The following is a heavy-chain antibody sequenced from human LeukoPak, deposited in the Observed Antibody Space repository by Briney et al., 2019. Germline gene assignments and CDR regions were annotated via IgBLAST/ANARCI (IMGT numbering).Heavy chain of an antibody. CDR3: ARDGSSSWYGPFDY. CDR2: ISYDGSNK. V-gene: IGHV3-30-3*01. Sequence: GGSLRLSCAASGFTFSSYAMHWVRQAPGKGLGWVAVISYDGSNKYYADSVKGRFTISRDNSKNTLYLQMNSLRAEDTAVYYCARDGSSSWYGPFDYWGQGTLVTVSS. CDR1: GFTFSSYA. D-gene: IGHD6-13*01. J-gene: IGHJ4*02.